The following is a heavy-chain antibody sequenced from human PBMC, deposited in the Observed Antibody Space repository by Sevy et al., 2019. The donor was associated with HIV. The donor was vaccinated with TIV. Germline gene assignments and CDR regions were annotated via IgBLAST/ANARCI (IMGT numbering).Heavy chain of an antibody. CDR2: ISGSGGNT. Sequence: GGSLRLSCAASGFTFSSYAMSWVRQAPGKGLEWVSAISGSGGNTYYADSVKGRFTISRDNSKNTLYLQMNSLRAEDTAVYYCATHYSGRGFDYWGQGTLVTVSS. D-gene: IGHD4-4*01. J-gene: IGHJ4*02. CDR3: ATHYSGRGFDY. CDR1: GFTFSSYA. V-gene: IGHV3-23*01.